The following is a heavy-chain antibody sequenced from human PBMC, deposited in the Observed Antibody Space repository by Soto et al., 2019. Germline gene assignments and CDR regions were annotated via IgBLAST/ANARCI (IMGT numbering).Heavy chain of an antibody. J-gene: IGHJ6*02. D-gene: IGHD3-10*01. CDR3: ASSSLATMVRGVIGAPDYYGMDV. CDR2: INPNSGGT. Sequence: QVQLVQSGAEVKKPGASVKVSCKASGYTFTGYYMHWVRQAPGQGLEWMGWINPNSGGTNYAQKFQGWVTMTRDTSISTAYMELSRLRSDDTAVYYCASSSLATMVRGVIGAPDYYGMDVWGQGTTVTVSS. V-gene: IGHV1-2*04. CDR1: GYTFTGYY.